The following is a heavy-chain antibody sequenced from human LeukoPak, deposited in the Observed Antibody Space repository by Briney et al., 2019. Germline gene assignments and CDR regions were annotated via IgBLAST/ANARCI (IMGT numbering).Heavy chain of an antibody. CDR2: INHSGST. V-gene: IGHV4-34*01. CDR3: ARGGRITIFGVVIQKNAFDI. D-gene: IGHD3-3*01. J-gene: IGHJ3*02. CDR1: GGSFSGYY. Sequence: MSSETLSPTCAVYGGSFSGYYWSWIRQPPGKGLEWIGEINHSGSTNYNPSLKSRVTISVDTSKNQFSLKLSSVTAADTAVYYCARGGRITIFGVVIQKNAFDIWGQGTMVTVSS.